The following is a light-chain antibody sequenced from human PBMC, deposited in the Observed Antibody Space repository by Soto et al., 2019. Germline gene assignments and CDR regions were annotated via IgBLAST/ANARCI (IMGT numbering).Light chain of an antibody. CDR1: QAIYNY. CDR2: AAS. J-gene: IGKJ4*01. Sequence: DIQMTQSPSSLSASVGDRVTITCRASQAIYNYLAWYQQKPGKVPTVLISAASTLQSGVPSRFSGSGSATDFTLTISSLQPEDVATYYCQKFSAVPTFGGGTKVEI. CDR3: QKFSAVPT. V-gene: IGKV1-27*01.